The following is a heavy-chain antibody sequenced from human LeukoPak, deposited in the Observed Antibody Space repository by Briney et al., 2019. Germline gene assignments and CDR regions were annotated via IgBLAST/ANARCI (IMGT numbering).Heavy chain of an antibody. J-gene: IGHJ4*02. V-gene: IGHV6-1*01. Sequence: SQTLSLTCAISGDSVSSNSAAWNWIRQSPSRGLEWLGRTYYRSKWYNDYAVSVKSRITINPDTSKNQFSLQLNSVTPEDTAVYYCARDRYYYDSSGCYEPGFDYWGQGTLVTVSS. CDR2: TYYRSKWYN. CDR1: GDSVSSNSAA. CDR3: ARDRYYYDSSGCYEPGFDY. D-gene: IGHD3-22*01.